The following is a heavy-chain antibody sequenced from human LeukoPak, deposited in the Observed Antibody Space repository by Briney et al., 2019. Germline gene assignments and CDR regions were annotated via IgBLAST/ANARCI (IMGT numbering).Heavy chain of an antibody. CDR1: GFTFSNYW. V-gene: IGHV3-7*03. CDR2: IKQDGSEK. Sequence: GGSLRLSCAASGFTFSNYWMSWVRQAPGKGLEWVANIKQDGSEKYYEDSVKGRFTISRDNAKNSLYLQMNSLRAEDTAVYYCARGTHDIVVVVATTQIDYWGQGTLVTVSS. J-gene: IGHJ4*02. D-gene: IGHD2-15*01. CDR3: ARGTHDIVVVVATTQIDY.